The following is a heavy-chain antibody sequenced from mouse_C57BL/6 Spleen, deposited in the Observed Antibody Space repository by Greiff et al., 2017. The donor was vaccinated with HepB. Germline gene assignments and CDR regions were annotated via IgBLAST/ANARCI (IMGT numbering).Heavy chain of an antibody. J-gene: IGHJ1*03. D-gene: IGHD1-1*01. V-gene: IGHV1-82*01. CDR1: GYAFSSSW. CDR3: ARDGSNWYFDV. Sequence: VQLQQSGPELVKPGASVKISCKASGYAFSSSWMNWVKQRPGKGLEWIGRIYPGDGDTNYNGKFKGKATLTADKSSSTAYMQLSSLTSEDSAVYCCARDGSNWYFDVWGTGTTVTVSS. CDR2: IYPGDGDT.